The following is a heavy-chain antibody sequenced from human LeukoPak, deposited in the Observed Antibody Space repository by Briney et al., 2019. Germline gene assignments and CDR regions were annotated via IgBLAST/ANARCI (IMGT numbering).Heavy chain of an antibody. CDR1: GGSISSYY. CDR3: ARAPVRFLEWSPPFYFDY. V-gene: IGHV4-59*01. J-gene: IGHJ4*02. D-gene: IGHD3-3*01. CDR2: IYYSGST. Sequence: NASETLSLTYTVSGGSISSYYWSWIRQPPGKGLEWIGYIYYSGSTNYNPSLKSRVTISVDTSKNQFSLKLSSVTAADTAVYYCARAPVRFLEWSPPFYFDYWGQGTLVTVSS.